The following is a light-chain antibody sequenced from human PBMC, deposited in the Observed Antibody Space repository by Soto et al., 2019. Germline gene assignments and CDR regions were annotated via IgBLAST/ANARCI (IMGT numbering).Light chain of an antibody. J-gene: IGKJ4*01. CDR1: QSVSSN. Sequence: EIVMTQSPATLSVSPGERATLSCRASQSVSSNLAWYQQKPGQAPRLLIYGASTRATGIPARFSGSGSGTEFILTISSLQSEDFAVYYCQQYNNWPPVTIGGGTKVEIK. V-gene: IGKV3-15*01. CDR3: QQYNNWPPVT. CDR2: GAS.